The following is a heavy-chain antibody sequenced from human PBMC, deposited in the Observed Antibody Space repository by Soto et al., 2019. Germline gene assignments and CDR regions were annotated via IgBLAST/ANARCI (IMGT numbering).Heavy chain of an antibody. CDR1: GGTFGNYA. Sequence: QLQLVQSGTEVKKPGSSVTVSCKASGGTFGNYAINWLRQAPGQGLQWMGDISHMFHKANYEQTFQGRVSITADESTNTVYMELSSLRSEDTALYYCAREVEVHTQGFGAWGQGTLVTVSS. J-gene: IGHJ5*02. CDR3: AREVEVHTQGFGA. V-gene: IGHV1-69*01. CDR2: ISHMFHKA. D-gene: IGHD3-10*01.